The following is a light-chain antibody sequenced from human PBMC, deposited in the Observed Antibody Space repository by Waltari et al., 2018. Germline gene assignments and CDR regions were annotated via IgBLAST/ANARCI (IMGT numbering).Light chain of an antibody. J-gene: IGKJ1*01. CDR3: MQTLQTPWT. CDR2: LAA. CDR1: QSLLHSSGYYF. Sequence: DIVMTQSPVILPVIPGEPASISCRSSQSLLHSSGYYFLSWYVQKPGQSPQFLIYLAANRASGVPDRISGSGSGTDFTLKITRVEAEDVGVYYCMQTLQTPWTFGQGTKVDIK. V-gene: IGKV2-28*01.